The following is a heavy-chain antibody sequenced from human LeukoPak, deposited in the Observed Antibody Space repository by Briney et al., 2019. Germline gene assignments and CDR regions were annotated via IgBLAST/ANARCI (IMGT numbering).Heavy chain of an antibody. J-gene: IGHJ4*02. CDR3: ARAYYDYVWGSLAYFDY. D-gene: IGHD3-16*01. Sequence: SETLSLTCTVSGGSISSGDYYWSWIRQPPGKGLEWIGYIYYSGSTYYNPSLKSRVTMSVDTSKNQFSLKLSSVTAADTAVYYCARAYYDYVWGSLAYFDYWGQGTLVTVSS. CDR1: GGSISSGDYY. CDR2: IYYSGST. V-gene: IGHV4-30-4*01.